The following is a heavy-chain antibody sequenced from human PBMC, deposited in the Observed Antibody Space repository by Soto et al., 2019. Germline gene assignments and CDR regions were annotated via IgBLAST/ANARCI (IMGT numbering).Heavy chain of an antibody. CDR1: GFTLSNYG. CDR2: IWYDGTIT. D-gene: IGHD3-10*01. CDR3: ARNVGSSGSSRWFDT. Sequence: QVQLVESGGGVVQPGRSLTLSCVASGFTLSNYGMHWVRQAPGKGLEWVAVIWYDGTITYSADSVKGRFSISRDNSKNALFLQLSSLRAEDTAVYYCARNVGSSGSSRWFDTWGQGTLVTVSS. V-gene: IGHV3-33*01. J-gene: IGHJ5*02.